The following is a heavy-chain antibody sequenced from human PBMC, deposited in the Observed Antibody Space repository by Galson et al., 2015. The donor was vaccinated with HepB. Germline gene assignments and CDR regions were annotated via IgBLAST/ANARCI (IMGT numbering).Heavy chain of an antibody. V-gene: IGHV1-2*02. CDR3: ARGYCTTTSCYRCCLY. D-gene: IGHD2-2*02. Sequence: SVKVSCKASGNTFVGDYIQWVRQAPGQGLEWMGWINPSSGDTNYAQRFQGRVTMTRDTSISTAYMELSNLRSDDTAVYYCARGYCTTTSCYRCCLYWGQGTLVTVSS. CDR1: GNTFVGDY. J-gene: IGHJ4*02. CDR2: INPSSGDT.